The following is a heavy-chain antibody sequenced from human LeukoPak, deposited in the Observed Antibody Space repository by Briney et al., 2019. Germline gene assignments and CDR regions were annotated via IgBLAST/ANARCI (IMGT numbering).Heavy chain of an antibody. D-gene: IGHD2-21*01. Sequence: GGSLRLSCAASGFTFSSSAMRWVRQTTWKGLEWVSSISGSGGNTYYADSVKGRFTISRDNSKNTVYLQMNSLRAEDTAVYYCAKGNPLFYFDYWGQGTLVTVSS. J-gene: IGHJ4*02. V-gene: IGHV3-23*01. CDR3: AKGNPLFYFDY. CDR1: GFTFSSSA. CDR2: ISGSGGNT.